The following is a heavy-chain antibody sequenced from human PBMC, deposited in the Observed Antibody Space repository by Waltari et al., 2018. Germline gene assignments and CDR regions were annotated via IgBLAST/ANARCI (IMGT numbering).Heavy chain of an antibody. D-gene: IGHD2-15*01. CDR1: GYTFTGYY. V-gene: IGHV1-2*02. CDR3: ASRLENCSGGSCHRGAFDI. J-gene: IGHJ3*02. Sequence: QVQLVQSGAEVKKPGASVKVSCKASGYTFTGYYMHWVRQAPGQGLEWMGWVNPNSGGTNNAQKFQGRVTMTRDTSISTAYMELSRLRSDDTAVYYCASRLENCSGGSCHRGAFDIWGQGTMVTVSS. CDR2: VNPNSGGT.